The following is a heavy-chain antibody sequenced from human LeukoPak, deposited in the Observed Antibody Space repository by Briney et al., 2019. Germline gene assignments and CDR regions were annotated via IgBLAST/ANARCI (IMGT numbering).Heavy chain of an antibody. CDR1: GDILSSNSAA. Sequence: SQTLSLTCAISGDILSSNSAAWHWIRQSPSRGLEWLERTYYRSKWYNDYAVSVKSRITINPDTSKNQFSLQLNSVTPEDTAVYYCARASYDFWSGSYYFDYWGQGTLVTVSS. V-gene: IGHV6-1*01. J-gene: IGHJ4*02. CDR3: ARASYDFWSGSYYFDY. CDR2: TYYRSKWYN. D-gene: IGHD3-3*01.